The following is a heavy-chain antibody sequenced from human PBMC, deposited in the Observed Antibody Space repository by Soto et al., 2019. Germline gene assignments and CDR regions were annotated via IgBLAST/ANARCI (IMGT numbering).Heavy chain of an antibody. D-gene: IGHD2-2*01. CDR2: IYPGDSDT. CDR3: ARLAVPYYYYYGMDV. V-gene: IGHV5-51*01. J-gene: IGHJ6*02. CDR1: GYSFTSYW. Sequence: GESLKISCKGSGYSFTSYWIGWVRQMPGKGLEWMGIIYPGDSDTRYSPSFQGQVTISADKSISTAYLQWSSLKASDTAMYYCARLAVPYYYYYGMDVWGQGTTVTVSS.